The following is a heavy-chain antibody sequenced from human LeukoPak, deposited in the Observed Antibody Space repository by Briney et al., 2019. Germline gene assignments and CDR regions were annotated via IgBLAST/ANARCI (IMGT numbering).Heavy chain of an antibody. CDR3: ARAPYGSGSYYKRAFDI. Sequence: SETLSLTCAVSGGSISSYYWSWIRQPPGKGLEWIGYIYYSGSTNYNPSLKSRVTISVDTSKNQFSLKLSSVTAADTAVYYCARAPYGSGSYYKRAFDIWGQGTMVTVSS. J-gene: IGHJ3*02. CDR2: IYYSGST. CDR1: GGSISSYY. V-gene: IGHV4-59*01. D-gene: IGHD3-10*01.